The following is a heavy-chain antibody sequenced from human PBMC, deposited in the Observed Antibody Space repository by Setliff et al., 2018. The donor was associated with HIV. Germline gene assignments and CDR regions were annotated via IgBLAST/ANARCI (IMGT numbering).Heavy chain of an antibody. V-gene: IGHV1-8*02. J-gene: IGHJ3*02. CDR2: MNPNSGNT. CDR3: ARVKYYDSSGYSIGAFDI. CDR1: GYTFTSYD. D-gene: IGHD3-22*01. Sequence: ASVKVSCKASGYTFTSYDINWVRQATGQGLEWMGWMNPNSGNTGYAQKFQGRVTMTRNTSISTAYMELSSLRSDDTAVYYCARVKYYDSSGYSIGAFDIWGQGTMVTVSS.